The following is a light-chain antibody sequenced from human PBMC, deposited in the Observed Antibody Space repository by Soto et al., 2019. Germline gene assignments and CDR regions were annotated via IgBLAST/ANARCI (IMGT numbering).Light chain of an antibody. CDR2: DVS. J-gene: IGLJ1*01. V-gene: IGLV2-14*01. CDR3: SSYTSSSTS. CDR1: SSDVGGYNY. Sequence: QSVLTQPASVSGSPGQSITISCTGTSSDVGGYNYVSWYQKHPGKAPKLMIYDVSNRPSGVSNSFSGSKSGNTASLTISGLQAEDEADYYCSSYTSSSTSFGTGTKVTV.